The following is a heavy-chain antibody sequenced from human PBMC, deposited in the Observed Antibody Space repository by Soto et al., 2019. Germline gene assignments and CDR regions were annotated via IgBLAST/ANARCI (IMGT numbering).Heavy chain of an antibody. Sequence: GGSLRLSCAASGFSFNIFAMSWVRQAPGKGLEWVSGIDNSGGGTYYPDSVRGRFTISRDNSKNTLYLQMNSLRAEDTATYYCAKSNEYQLLNYFDYWGQGTLVTVSS. D-gene: IGHD2-2*01. CDR2: IDNSGGGT. J-gene: IGHJ4*02. V-gene: IGHV3-23*05. CDR3: AKSNEYQLLNYFDY. CDR1: GFSFNIFA.